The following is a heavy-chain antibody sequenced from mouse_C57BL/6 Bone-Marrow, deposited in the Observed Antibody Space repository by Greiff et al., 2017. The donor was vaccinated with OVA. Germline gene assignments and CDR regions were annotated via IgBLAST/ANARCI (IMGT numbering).Heavy chain of an antibody. CDR3: ARSGTAQAYYFDY. V-gene: IGHV1-72*01. D-gene: IGHD3-2*02. CDR1: GYTFTSYW. Sequence: QVHVKQPGAELVKPGASVKLSCKASGYTFTSYWMHWVKQRPGRGLEWIGRIDPNSGGTKYNEKFKSKATLTVDKPSSTAYMQLSSLTSEDSAVYYCARSGTAQAYYFDYWGQGTTLTVSS. J-gene: IGHJ2*01. CDR2: IDPNSGGT.